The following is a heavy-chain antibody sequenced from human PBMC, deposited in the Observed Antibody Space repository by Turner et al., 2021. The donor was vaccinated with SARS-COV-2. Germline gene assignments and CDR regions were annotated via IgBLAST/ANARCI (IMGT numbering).Heavy chain of an antibody. J-gene: IGHJ6*02. CDR1: GASISSYF. CDR2: SYASEDT. CDR3: ARDLGRHCTSTTCHRWEDNGMDV. V-gene: IGHV4-4*08. D-gene: IGHD2-8*01. Sequence: QVQLQESGPGLAQSSETLSLTCTVSGASISSYFWTWIRQSPGRGLEWIGYSYASEDTDYHPSLKSRATISVDWSKNQFSLSLRSVTAADSAVYYCARDLGRHCTSTTCHRWEDNGMDVWGQGATVTVS.